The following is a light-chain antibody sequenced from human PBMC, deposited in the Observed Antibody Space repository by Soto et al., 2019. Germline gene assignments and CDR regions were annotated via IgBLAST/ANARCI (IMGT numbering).Light chain of an antibody. J-gene: IGKJ1*01. CDR2: DAS. V-gene: IGKV1-5*01. Sequence: DIQMTQSPSTLSASVGDRVTITCRASQSISSWLAWYQQKPGKAPKLLIYDASSLESGVPSRFSGSGSGTEFTLTIRSLQPDDFGTYYCQQYNSYSQTVGQGTKVDIK. CDR1: QSISSW. CDR3: QQYNSYSQT.